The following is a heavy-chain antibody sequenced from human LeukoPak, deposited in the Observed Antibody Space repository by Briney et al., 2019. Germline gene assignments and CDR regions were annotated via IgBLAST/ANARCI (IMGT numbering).Heavy chain of an antibody. D-gene: IGHD3-10*01. CDR2: IYSGGST. V-gene: IGHV3-53*01. J-gene: IGHJ4*02. CDR1: GFTVSSNY. CDR3: ARDGDGDYYNY. Sequence: GGSLRLSCAASGFTVSSNYMSWVRQAPGKGLEWVSVIYSGGSTYYADSVKGRFTISRDNSKNTLYLQMNSLRAEDTAVYYCARDGDGDYYNYWGQGTLVTVSS.